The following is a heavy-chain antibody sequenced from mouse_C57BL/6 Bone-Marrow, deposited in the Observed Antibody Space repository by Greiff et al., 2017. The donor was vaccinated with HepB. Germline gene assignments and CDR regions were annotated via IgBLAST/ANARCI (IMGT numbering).Heavy chain of an antibody. J-gene: IGHJ2*01. Sequence: LQESGPELVKPGASVKISCKASGYAFSSSWMNWVKQRPGKGLEWIGRIYPGDGDTNYNGKFKGKATLTADKSSSTAYMQLSSLTSEDSAVYFCGFITTRGVYWGQGTTLTVSS. CDR1: GYAFSSSW. V-gene: IGHV1-82*01. CDR2: IYPGDGDT. D-gene: IGHD1-1*01. CDR3: GFITTRGVY.